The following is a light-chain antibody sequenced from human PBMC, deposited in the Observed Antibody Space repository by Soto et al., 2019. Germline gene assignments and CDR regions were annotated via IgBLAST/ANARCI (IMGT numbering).Light chain of an antibody. CDR2: EDS. CDR3: QSYDGRDVV. Sequence: NFILTQPHSVSESPGKTVTISCTRSSGDIAARYVQWYQQRPGSAPPTVIYEDSQRPSGVPDRFSGSIDRSSNSASLIISGLKTEDEAEYYCQSYDGRDVVFGGGTKLTVL. J-gene: IGLJ2*01. CDR1: SGDIAARY. V-gene: IGLV6-57*04.